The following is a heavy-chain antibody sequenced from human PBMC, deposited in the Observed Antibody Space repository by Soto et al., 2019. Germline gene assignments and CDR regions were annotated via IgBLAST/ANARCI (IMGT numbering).Heavy chain of an antibody. Sequence: GGSLRLSCAASGFTFSSYGMHWVRQAPGKGLEWVAVIWYDGSNKYYADSVKGRFTISRDNSKNTLYLQMNSLRAEDTAVYYCAREEQWLGYHYYYGMDVWGQGTTVTVSS. CDR1: GFTFSSYG. CDR3: AREEQWLGYHYYYGMDV. CDR2: IWYDGSNK. D-gene: IGHD6-19*01. J-gene: IGHJ6*02. V-gene: IGHV3-33*01.